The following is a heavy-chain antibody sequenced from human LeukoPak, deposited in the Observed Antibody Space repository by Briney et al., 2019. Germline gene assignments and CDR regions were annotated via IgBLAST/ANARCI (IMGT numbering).Heavy chain of an antibody. CDR2: IGIRDDT. V-gene: IGHV3-13*01. D-gene: IGHD5/OR15-5a*01. CDR3: IRGGIRVSGIDAFDI. J-gene: IGHJ3*02. CDR1: GFTFRDYD. Sequence: GGSLRLSCAASGFTFRDYDMHWVHQVPGRGLEWVSAIGIRDDTHYPDSVKGRFTISRENAKNSLYLQMNTLRDGDTAMYYCIRGGIRVSGIDAFDIWGQGTMVTVSS.